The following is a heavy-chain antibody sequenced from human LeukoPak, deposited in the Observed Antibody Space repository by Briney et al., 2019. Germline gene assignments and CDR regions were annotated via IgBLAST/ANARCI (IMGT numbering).Heavy chain of an antibody. D-gene: IGHD2-21*02. CDR1: GGSMSTHY. CDR3: ARGWGPAYCGGDCHRHFDY. CDR2: LFYNGIT. V-gene: IGHV4-59*11. J-gene: IGHJ4*02. Sequence: SETLSLTCNVSGGSMSTHYWTWVRQSPGKGLEWIGCLFYNGITYNPSLRSRVTMSLDMSKNQFSLKVRSVTAADTALYYCARGWGPAYCGGDCHRHFDYWGQGTLVTVSS.